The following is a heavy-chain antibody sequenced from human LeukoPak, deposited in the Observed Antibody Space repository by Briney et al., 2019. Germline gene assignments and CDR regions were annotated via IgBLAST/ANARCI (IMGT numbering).Heavy chain of an antibody. CDR3: ARILTDYYYYGMDV. Sequence: PGGFLRLSCAASGFTFSSYWMSWVRQAPGKGLEWVANIKQDGSEKYYVDSVKGRFTISRDNAKNSLYLQMNSLRAEDTAVYYCARILTDYYYYGMDVWGQGTTVTVSS. J-gene: IGHJ6*02. V-gene: IGHV3-7*01. D-gene: IGHD7-27*01. CDR2: IKQDGSEK. CDR1: GFTFSSYW.